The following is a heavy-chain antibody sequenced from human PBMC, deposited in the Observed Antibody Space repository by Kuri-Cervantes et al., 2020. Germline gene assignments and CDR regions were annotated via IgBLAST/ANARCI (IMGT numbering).Heavy chain of an antibody. D-gene: IGHD3-22*01. Sequence: ASVKVSCKASGYTFTSYDINWVRQATGQGLEWMGWMNPNSGNTGYAQKFQGWVTMTRDTSISTAYMELSRLRSDDTAVYYCARGLILYDSSGSVPFDIWGQGTMVTVSS. CDR2: MNPNSGNT. V-gene: IGHV1-8*02. CDR1: GYTFTSYD. CDR3: ARGLILYDSSGSVPFDI. J-gene: IGHJ3*02.